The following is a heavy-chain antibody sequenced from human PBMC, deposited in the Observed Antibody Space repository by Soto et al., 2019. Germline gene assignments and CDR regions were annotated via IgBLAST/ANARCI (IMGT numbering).Heavy chain of an antibody. J-gene: IGHJ5*02. CDR1: GGTFSSYA. D-gene: IGHD5-18*01. CDR3: ARDPPSDTARSNWFDP. Sequence: QVQLVQSGAEVKKPGSSVKVSCKASGGTFSSYAISWVRQAPGQGLEWMGGIIPIFGTANYAQKFQGRVTITADESTSTAYMELSSLRSEDSAVYYCARDPPSDTARSNWFDPWGQGTLVTVSS. CDR2: IIPIFGTA. V-gene: IGHV1-69*12.